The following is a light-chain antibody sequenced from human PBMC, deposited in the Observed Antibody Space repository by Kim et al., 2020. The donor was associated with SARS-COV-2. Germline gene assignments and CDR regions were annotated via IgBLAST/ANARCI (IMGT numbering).Light chain of an antibody. Sequence: EIMLTQSPGTLSLSPGERATLSCRASETLKGTYLVWYQQRPGQAPTRLIYGASNRATGIPDRFSGSVSGTAFTLTITRLEPEDFAVYYCQQYARSPRTFGQGTKVE. V-gene: IGKV3-20*01. CDR2: GAS. CDR1: ETLKGTY. CDR3: QQYARSPRT. J-gene: IGKJ1*01.